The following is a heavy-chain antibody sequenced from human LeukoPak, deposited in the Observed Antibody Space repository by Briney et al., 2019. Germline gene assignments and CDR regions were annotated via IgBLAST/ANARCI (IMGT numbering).Heavy chain of an antibody. D-gene: IGHD3-22*01. CDR3: AKDYYYDSSGYYSRAEYFQH. Sequence: SVKVSCKASGGTFSSYAISWVRQAPGQGLEWMGRIIPILGIANYAQKFQGRVTITADKSTSTAYMELSSLRSEDTAVYYCAKDYYYDSSGYYSRAEYFQHWGQGTLVTVSS. V-gene: IGHV1-69*04. CDR1: GGTFSSYA. CDR2: IIPILGIA. J-gene: IGHJ1*01.